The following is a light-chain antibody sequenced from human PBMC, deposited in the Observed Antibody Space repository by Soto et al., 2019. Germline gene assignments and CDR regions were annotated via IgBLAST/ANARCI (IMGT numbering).Light chain of an antibody. V-gene: IGKV4-1*01. CDR2: WSS. Sequence: DIVMTQSPDSLAVSLGERATINCKSSQSVLYSSNNRLAWFQQKPGQPPKLLIYWSSTRKSGVPDRFSGSGSGTDFTLTISSLQAEDVAVYYCQQYYAIPWTFGQGTKVEIK. J-gene: IGKJ1*01. CDR3: QQYYAIPWT. CDR1: QSVLYSSNNR.